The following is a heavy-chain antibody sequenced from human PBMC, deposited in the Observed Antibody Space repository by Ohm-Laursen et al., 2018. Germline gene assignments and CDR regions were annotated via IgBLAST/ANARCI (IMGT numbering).Heavy chain of an antibody. CDR3: ARVRADSSGYKRGFDY. J-gene: IGHJ4*02. D-gene: IGHD3-22*01. CDR1: GYTFTSYD. V-gene: IGHV1-8*01. Sequence: ASVKVSCKASGYTFTSYDINWVRQATGQGLEWMGWMNPNSGNTGYAQKFQGRVTMTRNTSISTAYMELSSLRSEDTAAYYCARVRADSSGYKRGFDYWGQGTLVTVSS. CDR2: MNPNSGNT.